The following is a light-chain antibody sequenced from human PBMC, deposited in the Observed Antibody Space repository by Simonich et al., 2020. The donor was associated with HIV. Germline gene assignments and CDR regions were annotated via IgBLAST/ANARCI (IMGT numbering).Light chain of an antibody. CDR3: QQYDDWLLLT. Sequence: EIVMTQSPSTLSVSPGERATLPRTASQSISNNLPLYKQKPGQAPRLLIFGASIRATVIPARFSGIGSGTEFTLTITSMQSEDFAIYYCQQYDDWLLLTFGGGTKVEI. CDR1: QSISNN. J-gene: IGKJ4*01. V-gene: IGKV3-15*01. CDR2: GAS.